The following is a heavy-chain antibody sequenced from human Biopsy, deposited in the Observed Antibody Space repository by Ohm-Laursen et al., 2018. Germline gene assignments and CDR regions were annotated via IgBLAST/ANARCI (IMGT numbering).Heavy chain of an antibody. CDR2: INPTGGTT. Sequence: GSSVKVSCKASGYTFTGYHVHWVRQAPGQGLEWMGIINPTGGTTSYAEKFQGRVTLTRDTSTGTVYLELNSLIYEDTALYYCARDETGSSVFGPYYYGMDVWGQGTTVTVSS. D-gene: IGHD3-9*01. CDR3: ARDETGSSVFGPYYYGMDV. V-gene: IGHV1-46*01. J-gene: IGHJ6*02. CDR1: GYTFTGYH.